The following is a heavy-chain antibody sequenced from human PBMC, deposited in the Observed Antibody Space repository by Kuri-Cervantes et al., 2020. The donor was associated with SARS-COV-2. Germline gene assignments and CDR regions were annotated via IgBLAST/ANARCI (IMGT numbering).Heavy chain of an antibody. D-gene: IGHD3-3*01. CDR3: SRRYYDFWSGYYIYWFDP. CDR2: INPSGSGT. J-gene: IGHJ5*02. V-gene: IGHV1-46*01. Sequence: ASVKVSCKAFGYTFRDHYMYWVRQAPGQGLEWMGIINPSGSGTRYTQRFQDRISMTRDTSISAAYMELSRLRSDDTAVYYCSRRYYDFWSGYYIYWFDPWGQGTLVTVSS. CDR1: GYTFRDHY.